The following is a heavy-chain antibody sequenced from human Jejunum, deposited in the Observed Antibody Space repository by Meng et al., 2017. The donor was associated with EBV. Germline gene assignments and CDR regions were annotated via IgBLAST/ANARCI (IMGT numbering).Heavy chain of an antibody. CDR2: IEMDGGGT. V-gene: IGHV3-74*01. J-gene: IGHJ4*02. CDR3: ARDLIFGMGSYPLDS. D-gene: IGHD3-10*01. CDR1: CFAFSIIW. Sequence: EPGRGCLLPGGVSVASLAASCFAFSIIWMRWVRQAPGKGLVWVPRIEMDGGGTSYADSVEGRFTITRDNAKNTVYLQMNSLRGEDTAVYYCARDLIFGMGSYPLDSWGQGTLVTVSS.